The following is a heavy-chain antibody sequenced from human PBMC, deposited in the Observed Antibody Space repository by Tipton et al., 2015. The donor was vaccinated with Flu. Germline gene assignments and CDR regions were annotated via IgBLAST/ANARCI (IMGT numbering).Heavy chain of an antibody. CDR3: SSFVRPVFTNGLDV. Sequence: TLSLTCPVPGASVSSSAYYWAWVRQPPGKGLEWIGNVYQSGSTSHNPSLKSRVTISIDTSADQCFLKLKSVTAADTAVYCGSSFVRPVFTNGLDVWGQGTTVTFSS. CDR2: VYQSGST. CDR1: GASVSSSAYY. D-gene: IGHD3-10*02. J-gene: IGHJ6*02. V-gene: IGHV4-39*07.